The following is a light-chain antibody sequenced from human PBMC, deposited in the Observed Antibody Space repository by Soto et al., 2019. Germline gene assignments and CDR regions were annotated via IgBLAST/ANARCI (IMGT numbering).Light chain of an antibody. J-gene: IGKJ5*01. CDR2: DAS. CDR1: EGVGIH. CDR3: QQYNNWPPN. V-gene: IGKV3-15*01. Sequence: EVVVTQSPATLSVSPGERATLSCRASEGVGIHLALYHQKPGQAPKLLIFDASTRATGVPARFSGSGSGTEFTLTVSSLQSEDIAVYFCQQYNNWPPNFGQGTRLEIK.